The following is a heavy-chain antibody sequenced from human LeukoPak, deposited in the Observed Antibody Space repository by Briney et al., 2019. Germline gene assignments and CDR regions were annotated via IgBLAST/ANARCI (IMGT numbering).Heavy chain of an antibody. CDR3: ARGNGQGYSYGYLYYYYGMDV. D-gene: IGHD5-18*01. Sequence: PSETLSLTCTVSGGSISSYYWSWIRQPPGKGLEWIGYIYYSGSTNYNPSLKSRVTISVDTSKNQVSLKLSSVTAADTAVYYCARGNGQGYSYGYLYYYYGMDVWGQGTTVTVSS. J-gene: IGHJ6*02. CDR2: IYYSGST. V-gene: IGHV4-59*01. CDR1: GGSISSYY.